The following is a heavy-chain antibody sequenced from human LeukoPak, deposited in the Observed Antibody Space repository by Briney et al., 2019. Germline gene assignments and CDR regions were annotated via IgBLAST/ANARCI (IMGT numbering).Heavy chain of an antibody. CDR3: AKDRSTDWALDY. CDR1: GFTFTSSG. CDR2: ISSDGSDK. Sequence: AGGSLRLSCAPSGFTFTSSGMHWVRQAPGKGPEWVAVISSDGSDKYYADSVRDRFTISRDNSKNTLYLQMNSLRVEDTAAYYCAKDRSTDWALDYWGQGTLVTVSS. D-gene: IGHD3-9*01. V-gene: IGHV3-30*18. J-gene: IGHJ4*02.